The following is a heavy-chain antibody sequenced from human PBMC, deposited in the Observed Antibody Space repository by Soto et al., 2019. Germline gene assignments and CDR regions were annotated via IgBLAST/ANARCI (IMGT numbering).Heavy chain of an antibody. CDR1: GGTFRSYA. Sequence: SVKDSFKSSGGTFRSYAISWGRQAPGQGLEWMGGIIPIFGTANYAQKFQGRVTITADESTSTAYMELSSLRSEDTAVYYCAPAGGSTWHNWFDPWGQGTLVTVSS. J-gene: IGHJ5*02. V-gene: IGHV1-69*13. CDR3: APAGGSTWHNWFDP. D-gene: IGHD6-13*01. CDR2: IIPIFGTA.